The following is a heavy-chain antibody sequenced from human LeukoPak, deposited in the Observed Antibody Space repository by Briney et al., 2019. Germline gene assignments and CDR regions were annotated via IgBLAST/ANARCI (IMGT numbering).Heavy chain of an antibody. J-gene: IGHJ4*02. CDR2: ISGSGGST. Sequence: PGGSLRLSCAASGFTFSSYAMSWVRQAPGKRLEWVSAISGSGGSTYYADSVKGRFTISRDNSKITLYLQMNSLRAEDTAVYYCARSPYDWNYGDYWGQGTLVTVSS. D-gene: IGHD1-20*01. V-gene: IGHV3-23*01. CDR1: GFTFSSYA. CDR3: ARSPYDWNYGDY.